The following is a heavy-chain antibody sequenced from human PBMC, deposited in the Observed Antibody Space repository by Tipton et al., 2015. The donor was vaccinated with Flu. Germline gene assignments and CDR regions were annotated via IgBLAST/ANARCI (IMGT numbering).Heavy chain of an antibody. Sequence: TLSLTCTVSGGSVNGYFWSWIRQPPGKGLEWIGGLSYSGTTYYNPSLRSRVVISVDTSKNHFSLKLTSVTVADTAIYYCARLSFYDVDLKHFYFEARRQGTLVSVSS. V-gene: IGHV4-59*05. J-gene: IGHJ4*02. D-gene: IGHD3-10*02. CDR2: LSYSGTT. CDR3: ARLSFYDVDLKHFYFEA. CDR1: GGSVNGYF.